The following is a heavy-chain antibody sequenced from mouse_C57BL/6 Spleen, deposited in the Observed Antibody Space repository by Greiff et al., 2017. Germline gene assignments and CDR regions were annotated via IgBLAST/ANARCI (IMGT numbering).Heavy chain of an antibody. D-gene: IGHD2-3*01. CDR1: GYAFTNYL. CDR2: INPGRGGT. Sequence: QVQLQQSGAELVRPGTSVKVSCKASGYAFTNYLIEWVKQRPGQGLEWIGVINPGRGGTNYNEKFKGKATLTADKSSSTAYMQLSSLTSEDSAVYFCARGGMVLDYWGQGTTLTVSS. J-gene: IGHJ2*01. CDR3: ARGGMVLDY. V-gene: IGHV1-54*01.